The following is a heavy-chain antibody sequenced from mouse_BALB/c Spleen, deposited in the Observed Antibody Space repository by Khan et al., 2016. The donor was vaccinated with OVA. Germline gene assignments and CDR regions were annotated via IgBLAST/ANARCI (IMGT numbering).Heavy chain of an antibody. CDR1: GYTFTDYY. D-gene: IGHD1-2*01. Sequence: GQGQQEGGEGERPGASVKLSCKASGYTFTDYYINWVKQRTGQGLEWIGEISPGSGDTYYNEKFKGKATLTADKSSSTVYMQLSSLTAEASAVYFCARRNYFGYTFAYWGQGTLVTVSA. CDR2: ISPGSGDT. CDR3: ARRNYFGYTFAY. V-gene: IGHV1-77*01. J-gene: IGHJ3*01.